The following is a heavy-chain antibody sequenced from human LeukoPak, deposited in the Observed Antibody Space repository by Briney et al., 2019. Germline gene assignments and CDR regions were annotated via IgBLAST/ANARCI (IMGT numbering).Heavy chain of an antibody. Sequence: SETLSLTCTVSGGSVSSYYWNWIRQPPGKGLERIAYIYYSGSTNYNPSLKSRVTISVDTSKNQFSLELSSVTAADTAVYYCARQSPVTARPLDYWGQGTLVTVSS. V-gene: IGHV4-59*08. CDR1: GGSVSSYY. D-gene: IGHD2-21*02. CDR3: ARQSPVTARPLDY. J-gene: IGHJ4*02. CDR2: IYYSGST.